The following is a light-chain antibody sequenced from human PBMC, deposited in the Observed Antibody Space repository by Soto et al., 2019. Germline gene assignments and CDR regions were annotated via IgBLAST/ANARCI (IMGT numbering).Light chain of an antibody. J-gene: IGKJ2*01. V-gene: IGKV3-20*01. Sequence: EIVLTQSPDTLSLSPGERATFSCRATQSITNNYVAWYQQKPGQAPRLLIYGASRRATGIPDRISGSGSGTDFTHSITGLEPEDFAVYYCHQYLDSPNTFGQGTKLEIK. CDR2: GAS. CDR3: HQYLDSPNT. CDR1: QSITNNY.